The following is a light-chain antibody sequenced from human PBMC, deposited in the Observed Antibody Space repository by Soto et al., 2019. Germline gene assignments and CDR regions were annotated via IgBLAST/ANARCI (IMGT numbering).Light chain of an antibody. V-gene: IGKV3-20*01. Sequence: EIVLTQSPGTLSLSPGERVTLSCRASQSLSSSYLAWYQQKPGQAPRLLIYGASSRATGIPGRFSGSGSGTDFTLTITRLEPEDLAVYYCQQYDDSPITFGHGTRLEIK. CDR1: QSLSSSY. J-gene: IGKJ5*01. CDR3: QQYDDSPIT. CDR2: GAS.